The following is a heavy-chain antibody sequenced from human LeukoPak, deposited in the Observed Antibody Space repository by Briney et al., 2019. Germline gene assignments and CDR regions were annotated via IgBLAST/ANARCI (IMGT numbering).Heavy chain of an antibody. CDR1: GGSISIGTYY. D-gene: IGHD1-26*01. J-gene: IGHJ4*02. Sequence: SQTLSLTCTLSGGSISIGTYYWTWIRQPAGKGPEWIGRMDISGTTNYNPSLKRRVTISVDTYKKQFSLRLNSVTAADTAVYYCARGRSGSYYFDYWGQGTLVTVSS. V-gene: IGHV4-61*02. CDR3: ARGRSGSYYFDY. CDR2: MDISGTT.